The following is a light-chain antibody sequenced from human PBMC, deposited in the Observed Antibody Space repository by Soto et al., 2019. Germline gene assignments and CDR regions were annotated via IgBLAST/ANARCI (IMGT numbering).Light chain of an antibody. J-gene: IGLJ3*02. CDR2: EVT. Sequence: QSALTQPPSASGSPGRSVTISCTGTSSDVGAYNYVSWYQQHAGKAPKLVIYEVTKRTSGVTDRLSGSKSANTASLTVSGLQAEDEADYYCSSFASSNTWVFGGGTKVTVL. CDR3: SSFASSNTWV. CDR1: SSDVGAYNY. V-gene: IGLV2-8*01.